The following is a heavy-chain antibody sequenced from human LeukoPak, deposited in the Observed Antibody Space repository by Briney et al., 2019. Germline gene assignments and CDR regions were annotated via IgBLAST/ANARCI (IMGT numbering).Heavy chain of an antibody. J-gene: IGHJ3*01. CDR3: AKEELVDYYDRSGYYPDVFDV. V-gene: IGHV3-23*01. D-gene: IGHD3-22*01. Sequence: GGFLRLSCRASGFTFTSFAMTWVRQSPGKGLEWVSSINGYGSGTYYADSVKGRFTISRDNSENMVFLQMSSLRAEDTAVYYCAKEELVDYYDRSGYYPDVFDVWGQGTMVIVSS. CDR2: INGYGSGT. CDR1: GFTFTSFA.